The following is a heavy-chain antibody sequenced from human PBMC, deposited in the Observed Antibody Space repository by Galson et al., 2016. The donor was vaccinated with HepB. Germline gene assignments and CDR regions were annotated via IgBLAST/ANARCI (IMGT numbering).Heavy chain of an antibody. J-gene: IGHJ6*02. V-gene: IGHV3-53*01. CDR1: GFIASNNY. D-gene: IGHD3-3*01. Sequence: SLRLSCAASGFIASNNYMNWVRQAPGKGLEWVSIIYRGGNTFYADSVKGRCTISRDHSKNTLYLQMNSLRAEDTAVYYCARIEWDFWIGTTTSLDGMDVWGQGTTVTVSS. CDR2: IYRGGNT. CDR3: ARIEWDFWIGTTTSLDGMDV.